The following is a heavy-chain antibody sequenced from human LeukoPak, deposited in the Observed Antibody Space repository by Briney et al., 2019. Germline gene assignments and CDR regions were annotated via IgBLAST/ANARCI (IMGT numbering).Heavy chain of an antibody. Sequence: GDLRLSCAASGFTFSSYAMHWVRRAPGKGLEWVAVISYDGSNKYYTDSVKGRFTISRDNSKNTLYLQMNSLRAEDTAVYYCASDSNDAFDIWGQGTMVTVSS. CDR1: GFTFSSYA. J-gene: IGHJ3*02. V-gene: IGHV3-30-3*01. CDR3: ASDSNDAFDI. CDR2: ISYDGSNK.